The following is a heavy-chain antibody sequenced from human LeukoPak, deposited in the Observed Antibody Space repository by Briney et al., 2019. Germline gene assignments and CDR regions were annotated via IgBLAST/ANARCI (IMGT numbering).Heavy chain of an antibody. CDR1: GFTFSTYW. CDR2: IRQDGIET. CDR3: AREGDCSSTSCYGGFDY. J-gene: IGHJ4*02. Sequence: PGGSLRLSCAASGFTFSTYWMSWVRQAPGKGLEGVATIRQDGIETHYVDSVRDRFLISRDNSKSSLYLQMSSLRAEDTAVYYCAREGDCSSTSCYGGFDYWGQGTLVTVSS. D-gene: IGHD2-2*01. V-gene: IGHV3-7*01.